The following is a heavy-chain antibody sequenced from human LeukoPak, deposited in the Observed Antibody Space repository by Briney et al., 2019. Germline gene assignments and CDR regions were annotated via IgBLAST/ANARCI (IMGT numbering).Heavy chain of an antibody. CDR2: INPSGGST. CDR3: ARSGSGYYTQSGVHNWFDP. V-gene: IGHV1-46*01. D-gene: IGHD3-22*01. J-gene: IGHJ5*02. Sequence: ASVKVSCKASGYTFTSYYMHWVRQAPGQGLEWMGIINPSGGSTSYAQKFQGRVTITRDMSTSTVYMELSSLRSEDTAVYYCARSGSGYYTQSGVHNWFDPWGQGTLVTVSS. CDR1: GYTFTSYY.